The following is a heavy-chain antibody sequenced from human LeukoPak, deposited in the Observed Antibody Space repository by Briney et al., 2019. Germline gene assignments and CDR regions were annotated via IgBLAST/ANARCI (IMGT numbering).Heavy chain of an antibody. Sequence: SETLSLTCTVSGGSISSSSYYWGWIRQPPGKGLEWIGSIYYSGSTYYNPSLKSRVTISVDTSKNQFSLKLSSVTAADTAVYYCARAYYDILTGYYYFDYWGQGTLVTVSS. CDR3: ARAYYDILTGYYYFDY. D-gene: IGHD3-9*01. CDR1: GGSISSSSYY. J-gene: IGHJ4*02. V-gene: IGHV4-39*07. CDR2: IYYSGST.